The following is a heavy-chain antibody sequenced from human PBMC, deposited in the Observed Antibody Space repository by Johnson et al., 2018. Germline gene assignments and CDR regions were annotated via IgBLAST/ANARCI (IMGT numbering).Heavy chain of an antibody. J-gene: IGHJ6*03. V-gene: IGHV3-11*04. Sequence: VQLVESGGGLVKPGGSLRLSCTASGFTFSDYYMSWIRQAPGKGLEWVSYISSNVNTIYYADSVKGRFTISRDNAKKSLNLQMNSLRAEDTALYYCARVSSEYYYYYMDVWGKGTTVTVSS. CDR3: ARVSSEYYYYYMDV. CDR1: GFTFSDYY. CDR2: ISSNVNTI.